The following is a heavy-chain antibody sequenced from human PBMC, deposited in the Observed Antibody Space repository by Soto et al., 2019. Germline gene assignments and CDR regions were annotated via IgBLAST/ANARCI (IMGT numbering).Heavy chain of an antibody. J-gene: IGHJ3*02. CDR1: GLTFTNAW. D-gene: IGHD3-10*01. Sequence: PGGSMRHACAASGLTFTNAWVSWVRQAPGKGLEWVGRIKSKTDGGTTDYAAPVKGRFTISRDDSKSALYLQMNSLKTEDTAVYYSTADTLVWFGDGFDIWGQGTMVTVSS. CDR3: TADTLVWFGDGFDI. V-gene: IGHV3-15*01. CDR2: IKSKTDGGTT.